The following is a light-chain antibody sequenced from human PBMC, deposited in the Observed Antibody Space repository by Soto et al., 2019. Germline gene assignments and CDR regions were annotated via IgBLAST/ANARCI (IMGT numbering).Light chain of an antibody. Sequence: QSALTQPASVSGSPGQSITISCTGTSSDIGDSNYVSWYQQHPGKAPKLVIYGVSNRPSGVSNRFSGSKSANTASLTISGLQAEDEADYYCSSFRSSSTSYVFGTGTKLNVL. CDR2: GVS. CDR1: SSDIGDSNY. V-gene: IGLV2-14*03. CDR3: SSFRSSSTSYV. J-gene: IGLJ1*01.